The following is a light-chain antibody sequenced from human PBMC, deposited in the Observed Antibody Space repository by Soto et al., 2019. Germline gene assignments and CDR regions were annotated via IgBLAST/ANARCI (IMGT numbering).Light chain of an antibody. V-gene: IGKV1-39*01. CDR3: QHGYVAPYS. Sequence: DIQMTQSPSSLSASTFDTFTITCRASQDINVYLNWYQQKPGEVPKLLIYSASTLHSGVPSRFTGSGSETDFTLTIRSLQPEDFATYYCQHGYVAPYSFGQGTKVDIK. CDR2: SAS. J-gene: IGKJ2*03. CDR1: QDINVY.